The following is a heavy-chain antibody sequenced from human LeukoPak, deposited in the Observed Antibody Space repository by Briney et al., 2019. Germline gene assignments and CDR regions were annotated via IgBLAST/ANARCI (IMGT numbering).Heavy chain of an antibody. Sequence: SETLSRTCTVSGGPISSGSYYWSWIRQPAGKGLEWIGRIYTSGSTNYNPSLKSRVTISVDTSKNQFSLKLSSVTAADTAVYYCARDPTQLGPMDVWGKGTTVTVSS. V-gene: IGHV4-61*02. CDR3: ARDPTQLGPMDV. D-gene: IGHD1-1*01. J-gene: IGHJ6*03. CDR2: IYTSGST. CDR1: GGPISSGSYY.